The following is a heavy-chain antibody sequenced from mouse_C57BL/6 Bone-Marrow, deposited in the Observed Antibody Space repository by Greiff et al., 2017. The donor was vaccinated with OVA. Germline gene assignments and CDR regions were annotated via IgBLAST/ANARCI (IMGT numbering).Heavy chain of an antibody. V-gene: IGHV14-1*01. Sequence: VQLQQSGAELVRPGASVKLSCTASGFTFTDYYMHWVKQRPEQGLEWIGRIDPEDGDTEYAPKFKGKATMTVDTSSNTAYLQLSSLTSEDTAVYYCTTRAMDYWGQGTSVTVSS. CDR3: TTRAMDY. J-gene: IGHJ4*01. CDR2: IDPEDGDT. CDR1: GFTFTDYY.